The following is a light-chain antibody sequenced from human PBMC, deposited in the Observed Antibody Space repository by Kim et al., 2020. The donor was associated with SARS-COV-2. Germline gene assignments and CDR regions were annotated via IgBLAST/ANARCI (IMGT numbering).Light chain of an antibody. V-gene: IGLV1-44*01. J-gene: IGLJ2*01. CDR1: SSNIGGNT. CDR2: SNN. Sequence: VLTQSPSASATPGQRVTISCSGSSSNIGGNTVNWYQQLPGTAPKLLIYSNNQRPSGVPDRFSGSKSGTSASLAISGLQPEDEADYYCAAWDDSLKGRLFGGGTKLTVL. CDR3: AAWDDSLKGRL.